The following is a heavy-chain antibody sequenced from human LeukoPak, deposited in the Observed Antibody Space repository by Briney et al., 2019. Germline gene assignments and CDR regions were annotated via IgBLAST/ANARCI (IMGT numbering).Heavy chain of an antibody. D-gene: IGHD3-22*01. Sequence: PGWSLRLSCAAAGVAFISYAMSCGRRARGTRRECLSAIRGSGGSTYYADSVKGRFTISRDNSKNTLYLQVNSLRAEDTAVYYCAKEEPYYYDSSGYYDYWGQGTLVTVSS. V-gene: IGHV3-23*01. CDR1: GVAFISYA. CDR2: IRGSGGST. J-gene: IGHJ4*02. CDR3: AKEEPYYYDSSGYYDY.